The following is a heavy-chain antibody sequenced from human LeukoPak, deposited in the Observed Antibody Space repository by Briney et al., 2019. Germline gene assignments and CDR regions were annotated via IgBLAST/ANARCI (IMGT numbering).Heavy chain of an antibody. CDR1: GYTFISYT. CDR3: ARGMCSDGVYYFLADY. CDR2: INTNTGNP. D-gene: IGHD2/OR15-2a*01. J-gene: IGHJ4*02. V-gene: IGHV7-4-1*02. Sequence: GASVTVSFKASGYTFISYTMNRVRQAPGQGLEWMGWINTNTGNPTYAQGFTGRFVFSLDTSVSTAYLQISSLKAEDTAVYYCARGMCSDGVYYFLADYWGQGTLVTVSS.